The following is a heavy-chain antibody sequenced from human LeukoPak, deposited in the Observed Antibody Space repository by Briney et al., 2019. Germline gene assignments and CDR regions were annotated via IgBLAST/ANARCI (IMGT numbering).Heavy chain of an antibody. Sequence: PGGSLRLSCAASGFTFTNYAMTWVRQAPGKGLEWISGISKSGDITFYADSVKGGFTISRDTSKSAVYLQMNNLRAEDTAIYYCAKDASTTNNFYFFDYWGQGALATVSS. V-gene: IGHV3-23*01. D-gene: IGHD1-1*01. CDR1: GFTFTNYA. J-gene: IGHJ4*02. CDR3: AKDASTTNNFYFFDY. CDR2: ISKSGDIT.